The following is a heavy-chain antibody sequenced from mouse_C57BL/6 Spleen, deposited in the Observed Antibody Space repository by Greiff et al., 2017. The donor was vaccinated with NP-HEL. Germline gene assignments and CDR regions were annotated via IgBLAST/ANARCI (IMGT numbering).Heavy chain of an antibody. CDR1: GSPFPNYW. V-gene: IGHV1-63*01. CDR2: IYPGGGYT. J-gene: IGHJ4*01. Sequence: QVQLKESGPGLVRPGPSVRMSCKASGSPFPNYWIGWANRRPGHGLGWMGDIYPGGGYTNYNEKFKGKATLTSDKSSSTAYMQFSSLTSEDSAIYYCARDGYYGAMDYWGQGTSVTVSS. D-gene: IGHD2-3*01. CDR3: ARDGYYGAMDY.